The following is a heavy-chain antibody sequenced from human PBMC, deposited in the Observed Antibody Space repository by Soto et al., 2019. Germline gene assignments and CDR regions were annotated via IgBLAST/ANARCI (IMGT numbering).Heavy chain of an antibody. CDR1: GFTFSSYW. V-gene: IGHV3-7*01. J-gene: IGHJ6*03. CDR3: ARDYYYGSWSYYIPRWLGYYYYYMDV. CDR2: IKQDGSEK. D-gene: IGHD3-10*01. Sequence: EVQLVESGGGLVQPGGSLRLSCAASGFTFSSYWMSWVSQAPGKGLEWVANIKQDGSEKYYVDSVKGRFTISRDNAKNSLYLQMNSLRAEDTAVYYCARDYYYGSWSYYIPRWLGYYYYYMDVWGKGTTVTVSS.